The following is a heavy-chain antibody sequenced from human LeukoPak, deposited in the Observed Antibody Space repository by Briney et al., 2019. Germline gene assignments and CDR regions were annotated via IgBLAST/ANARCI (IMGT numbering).Heavy chain of an antibody. CDR1: GFTFSSYS. V-gene: IGHV3-21*04. J-gene: IGHJ4*02. D-gene: IGHD3-3*01. CDR2: ISSSSSYI. Sequence: GGSLRLSCAASGFTFSSYSMNWVRQAPGKGLEWVSSISSSSSYIYYADSVKGRFTISRDNSKNTLYLQMNSLRAGDTAVYYCAKENDFWSGYFDYWGQGTLVTVSS. CDR3: AKENDFWSGYFDY.